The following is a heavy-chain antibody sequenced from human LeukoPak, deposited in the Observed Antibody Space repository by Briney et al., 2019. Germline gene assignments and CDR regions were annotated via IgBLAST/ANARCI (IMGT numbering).Heavy chain of an antibody. CDR2: IYYSGST. J-gene: IGHJ5*02. V-gene: IGHV4-59*01. Sequence: SETLSLTCTVSGGSISSYYWSWIRQPPGKGLEWIGYIYYSGSTNYNPSLKSRLTISIDTSKSQFSLNLSSVTAADTAVYFCAKGTRFDPWGQGTLVTVSS. D-gene: IGHD1-7*01. CDR1: GGSISSYY. CDR3: AKGTRFDP.